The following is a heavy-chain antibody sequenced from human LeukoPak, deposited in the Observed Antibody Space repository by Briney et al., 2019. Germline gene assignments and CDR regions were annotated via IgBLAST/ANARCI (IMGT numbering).Heavy chain of an antibody. CDR3: ARDRITMIVVVNRYNWFDP. Sequence: PGGSLRLSCAASGFTFSSYWMSWVRQAPGKGLEWVANIKQDGSEKYYVDSVKGRFTISRDNAKNSLYLQMNSLRAEDTAVYYCARDRITMIVVVNRYNWFDPWGQGTLVTVSS. CDR1: GFTFSSYW. CDR2: IKQDGSEK. V-gene: IGHV3-7*01. J-gene: IGHJ5*02. D-gene: IGHD3-22*01.